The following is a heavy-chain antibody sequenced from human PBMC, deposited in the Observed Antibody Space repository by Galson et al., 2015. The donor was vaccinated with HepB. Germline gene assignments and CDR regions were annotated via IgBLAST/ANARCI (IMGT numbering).Heavy chain of an antibody. CDR3: TTVSYGSGSYYYYYYYMDV. V-gene: IGHV3-15*01. Sequence: SLRLSCAASGFTFSNAWMSWVRQAPGKGLEWVGRIKSKTDGGTTDYAAPVKGRFTISRDDSKNTLYLQMNSLKTEDTAVYYCTTVSYGSGSYYYYYYYMDVWGKGTTVTVSS. J-gene: IGHJ6*03. CDR2: IKSKTDGGTT. CDR1: GFTFSNAW. D-gene: IGHD3-10*01.